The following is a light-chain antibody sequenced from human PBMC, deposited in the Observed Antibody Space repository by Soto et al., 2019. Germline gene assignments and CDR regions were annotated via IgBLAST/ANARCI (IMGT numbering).Light chain of an antibody. CDR1: QGISNY. V-gene: IGKV1-8*01. Sequence: ANRMSLSPASLSASKGDRVTITRRASQGISNYLAWYQQKPGKAPKLLIYAASTLDAGVPSRFSGSGSGTDFTLTISNLQSEDFATYHCQHYYSFPLSFAGGTKVDI. CDR3: QHYYSFPLS. CDR2: AAS. J-gene: IGKJ4*01.